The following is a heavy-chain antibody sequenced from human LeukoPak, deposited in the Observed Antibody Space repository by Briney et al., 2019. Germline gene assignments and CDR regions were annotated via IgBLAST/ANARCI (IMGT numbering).Heavy chain of an antibody. D-gene: IGHD5-18*01. CDR1: GGPINNQY. CDR2: IFDTGNT. J-gene: IGHJ4*02. V-gene: IGHV4-59*11. CDR3: ARDQVGYGLDY. Sequence: PSETLSLTCIVSGGPINNQYWSWIRQPPGQGLEWIGYIFDTGNTNYNPSLKSRVAISLDTSKNQFSLKLRSVTAADTAVHYCARDQVGYGLDYWGQGTLVTVSS.